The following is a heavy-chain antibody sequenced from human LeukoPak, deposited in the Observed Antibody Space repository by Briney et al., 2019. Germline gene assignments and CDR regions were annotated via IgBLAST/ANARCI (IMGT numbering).Heavy chain of an antibody. D-gene: IGHD2-15*01. Sequence: SETLSLTCTVSGGSISSYYWSWTRQPPGKGLEWIGYIYYSGTTNYNPSLKSRVTISVDTSKNQFSLKLSSVTAADTAVYYCARHGCSGGSCPVPDAFDFWGQGTMVTVSS. CDR1: GGSISSYY. V-gene: IGHV4-59*08. CDR3: ARHGCSGGSCPVPDAFDF. CDR2: IYYSGTT. J-gene: IGHJ3*01.